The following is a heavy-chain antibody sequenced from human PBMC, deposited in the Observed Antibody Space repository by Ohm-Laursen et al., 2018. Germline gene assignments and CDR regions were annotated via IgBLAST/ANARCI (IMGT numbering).Heavy chain of an antibody. D-gene: IGHD2-15*01. V-gene: IGHV3-23*01. J-gene: IGHJ3*02. CDR3: ASLGCCSGGSCLWAFDI. CDR2: ISGSGGST. Sequence: GSLRLSCAASGFTFSSYDMNWVRQAPGKGLEWVSAISGSGGSTYYADSVKGRFTISRDNSKNTLFLQMSSLRAEDTAVYYCASLGCCSGGSCLWAFDIWGQGTMVTVSS. CDR1: GFTFSSYD.